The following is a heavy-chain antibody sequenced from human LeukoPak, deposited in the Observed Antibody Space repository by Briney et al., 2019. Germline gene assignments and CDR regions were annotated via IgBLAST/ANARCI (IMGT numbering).Heavy chain of an antibody. CDR1: GFTFSSYS. J-gene: IGHJ3*02. CDR2: ISSGSTYI. CDR3: ARRVASANDAFDI. V-gene: IGHV3-21*01. Sequence: GESLKIFCAASGFTFSSYSMKWVRQAPGKGLEWVSSISSGSTYIYYGDSLKGRFTISRDNAKNSLYLQMNSLRAEDTAVYYCARRVASANDAFDIWGQGTMVTVSS. D-gene: IGHD6-13*01.